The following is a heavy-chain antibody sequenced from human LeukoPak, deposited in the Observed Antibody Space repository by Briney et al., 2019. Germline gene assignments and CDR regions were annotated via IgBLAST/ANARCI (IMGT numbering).Heavy chain of an antibody. CDR1: GFTFSSYE. D-gene: IGHD6-13*01. Sequence: GGSLRLSCAASGFTFSSYEMNWVREAPGKGLGWVSYISSSGSTIYYADSVKGRFTISRDNAKNSLYLQMNSLRAEDTAVYYCARGPYSSSWYPSNWFDPWGQGTLVTVSS. CDR3: ARGPYSSSWYPSNWFDP. V-gene: IGHV3-48*03. CDR2: ISSSGSTI. J-gene: IGHJ5*02.